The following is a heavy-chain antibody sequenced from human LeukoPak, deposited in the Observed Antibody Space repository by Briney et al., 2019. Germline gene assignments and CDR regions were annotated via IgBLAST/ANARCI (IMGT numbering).Heavy chain of an antibody. D-gene: IGHD6-13*01. V-gene: IGHV6-1*01. J-gene: IGHJ5*02. CDR2: TYYRSNWYN. Sequence: SQTLSLTCAVSGDSVLSNSSWNWIRQSPSRGLEWLGRTYYRSNWYNDYGVSVKSRININPDTSKNLFSLKLSSVTAADTAVYYCAAEHEPGIAPSWGQGTLVTVSS. CDR1: GDSVLSNSS. CDR3: AAEHEPGIAPS.